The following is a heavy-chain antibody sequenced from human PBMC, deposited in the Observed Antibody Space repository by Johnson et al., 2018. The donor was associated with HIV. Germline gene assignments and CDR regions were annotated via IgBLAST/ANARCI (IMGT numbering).Heavy chain of an antibody. CDR1: GFTFSSYA. CDR2: ISYDGSNK. CDR3: ARAGWANGAFDI. D-gene: IGHD4/OR15-4a*01. V-gene: IGHV3-30*14. Sequence: QVQLVESGGGVVQPGRSLRLSCAASGFTFSSYAMHWVRQAPGKGLEWVAVISYDGSNKYYADSVKGRFTISRDNSKNTLYLQMGSLRAGDMAVYYCARAGWANGAFDIWGQGTMVTVSS. J-gene: IGHJ3*02.